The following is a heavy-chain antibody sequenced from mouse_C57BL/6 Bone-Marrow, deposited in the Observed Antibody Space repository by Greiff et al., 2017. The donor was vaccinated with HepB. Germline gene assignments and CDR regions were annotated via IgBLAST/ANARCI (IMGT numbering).Heavy chain of an antibody. CDR3: ARGTTPWYFDV. V-gene: IGHV5-17*01. D-gene: IGHD1-1*01. J-gene: IGHJ1*03. CDR1: GFTFSDYG. Sequence: EVQRVESGGGLVKPGGSLKLSCAAAGFTFSDYGRHWVRQAPEKGLEWVAYISSGSSTIYYADTVKGRFTISRDNAKNTLFLQMTSLRSEDTAMYDCARGTTPWYFDVWGTGTTVTVSS. CDR2: ISSGSSTI.